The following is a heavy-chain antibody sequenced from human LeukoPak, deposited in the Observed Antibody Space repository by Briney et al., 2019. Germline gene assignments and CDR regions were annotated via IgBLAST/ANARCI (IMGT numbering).Heavy chain of an antibody. D-gene: IGHD3-16*02. CDR2: ISYDGSNK. V-gene: IGHV3-30*03. CDR3: ARDFELSH. Sequence: GGSLRLSCAASGFSFGGYGIHWVRQAPGKGLEWVAVISYDGSNKYYADSVKGRFTISRDNSKNTLYLQMNSLRAEDTAVYYCARDFELSHWGQGTLVTVSS. J-gene: IGHJ4*02. CDR1: GFSFGGYG.